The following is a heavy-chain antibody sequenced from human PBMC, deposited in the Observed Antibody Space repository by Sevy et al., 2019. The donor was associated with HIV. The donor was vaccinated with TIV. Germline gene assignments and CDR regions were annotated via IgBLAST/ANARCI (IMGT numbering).Heavy chain of an antibody. CDR2: ISSSGSTI. CDR3: ARERPVWVVVVAATGWFDP. Sequence: GGSLRLSCAASGFTFSDYYMSWIRQAPGKGLEWVSYISSSGSTIYYADSVKGRFTISRDNAKNSLYLQMNSLRAEDTAVYYCARERPVWVVVVAATGWFDPWGQGTLVTVSS. D-gene: IGHD2-15*01. V-gene: IGHV3-11*01. J-gene: IGHJ5*02. CDR1: GFTFSDYY.